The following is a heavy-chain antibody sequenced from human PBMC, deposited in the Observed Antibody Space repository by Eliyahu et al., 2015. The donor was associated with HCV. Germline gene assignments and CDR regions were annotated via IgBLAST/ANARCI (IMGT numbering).Heavy chain of an antibody. CDR1: GYTFSDYY. CDR3: ARGVTTTAYNWFDA. V-gene: IGHV1-2*06. CDR2: IRPNXGGS. Sequence: QVQLVQSGGEVKKPGTSVQVSCKTSGYTFSDYYXXWVRQAPGQGLEWMGRIRPNXGGSIYAQQFLGRVTMTRDTSRGTAYMELSRLTPGDTAIYFCARGVTTTAYNWFDAWGQGSLV. D-gene: IGHD1-14*01. J-gene: IGHJ5*02.